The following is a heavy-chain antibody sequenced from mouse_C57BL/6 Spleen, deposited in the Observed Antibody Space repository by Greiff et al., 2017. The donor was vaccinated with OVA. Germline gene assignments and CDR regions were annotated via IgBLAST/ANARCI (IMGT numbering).Heavy chain of an antibody. D-gene: IGHD1-1*01. CDR2: IDPSDSYT. V-gene: IGHV1-50*01. Sequence: QVQLQQPGAELVKPGASVKLSCKASGYTFTSYWMQWVKQRPGQGLEWIGEIDPSDSYTNYNQKFKGKATLTVDTSSSTAYMQLSSLTSEDSAVYYGARRDYGSSYNDYWGQGTTLTVSS. J-gene: IGHJ2*01. CDR3: ARRDYGSSYNDY. CDR1: GYTFTSYW.